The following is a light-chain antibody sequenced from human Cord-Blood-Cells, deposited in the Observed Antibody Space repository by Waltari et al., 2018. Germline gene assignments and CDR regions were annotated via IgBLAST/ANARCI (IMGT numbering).Light chain of an antibody. CDR2: KAS. V-gene: IGKV1-5*03. Sequence: DIQMTQSPSTLSASVGDRVTITCRASQSISSWLAWYQQKPGKVPKLLIYKASSLESGVPSRFSGSGSGTEFTLTISSLQPDDFATYYCQQYNSYLITFGQGKRLEIK. J-gene: IGKJ5*01. CDR3: QQYNSYLIT. CDR1: QSISSW.